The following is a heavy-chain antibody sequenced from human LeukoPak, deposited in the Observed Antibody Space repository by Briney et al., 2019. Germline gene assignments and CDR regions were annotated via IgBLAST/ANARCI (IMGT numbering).Heavy chain of an antibody. Sequence: SETLSLTCAVYGGSFSGYYWSWIRQPPGKGLEWIGEINHSGSTNYNPSLKSRVTISIDTSKNQFSLKLNSVTAADTAVYYCTRGQDHGARGTLVTVP. CDR2: INHSGST. CDR3: TRGQDH. J-gene: IGHJ4*02. V-gene: IGHV4-34*01. CDR1: GGSFSGYY.